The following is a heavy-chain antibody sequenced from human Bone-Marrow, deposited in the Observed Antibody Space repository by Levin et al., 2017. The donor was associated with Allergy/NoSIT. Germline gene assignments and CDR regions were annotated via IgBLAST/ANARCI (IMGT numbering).Heavy chain of an antibody. CDR2: ISGSGGST. CDR3: AKGGEGTYYDFWSGYRIYYDYGMDV. CDR1: GFTFSSYA. D-gene: IGHD3-3*01. J-gene: IGHJ6*02. Sequence: GESLKISCAASGFTFSSYAMSWVRQAPGKGLEWVSAISGSGGSTYYADSVKGRFTISRDNSKNTLYLQMNSLRAEDTAVYYCAKGGEGTYYDFWSGYRIYYDYGMDVWGQGTTVTVSS. V-gene: IGHV3-23*01.